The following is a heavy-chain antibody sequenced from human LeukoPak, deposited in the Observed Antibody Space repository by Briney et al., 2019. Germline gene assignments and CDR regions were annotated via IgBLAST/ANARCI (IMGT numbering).Heavy chain of an antibody. CDR2: IYYSGST. Sequence: PSETLSLTCTVSGGSISSYYWSWIRQPPGKGLGWIGYIYYSGSTNYNPSLKSRVTISADTSKNQFSLKLSSVTAADTAVYYCARESSGYYWRNYYYGMDVWGQGTTVTVSS. CDR3: ARESSGYYWRNYYYGMDV. V-gene: IGHV4-59*01. CDR1: GGSISSYY. J-gene: IGHJ6*02. D-gene: IGHD3-22*01.